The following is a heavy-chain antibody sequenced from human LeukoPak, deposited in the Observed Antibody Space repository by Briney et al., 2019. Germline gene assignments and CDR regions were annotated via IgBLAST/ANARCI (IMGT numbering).Heavy chain of an antibody. CDR2: ISGSGGST. J-gene: IGHJ4*02. CDR1: GFTFSSYA. V-gene: IGHV3-23*01. D-gene: IGHD3-3*01. Sequence: GGSLRLSCAASGFTFSSYAMSWVRQAPGKGLEWVSAISGSGGSTYYADSVKGRFTISRDNSKNALYLQMNSLRAEDTAVYYCAKDRSGLPWSHWGQGTLVTVSS. CDR3: AKDRSGLPWSH.